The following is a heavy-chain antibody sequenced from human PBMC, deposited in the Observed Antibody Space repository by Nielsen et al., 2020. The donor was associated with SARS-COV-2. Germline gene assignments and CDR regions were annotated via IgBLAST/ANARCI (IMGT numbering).Heavy chain of an antibody. Sequence: LKISCAASGFTFSSFWMNWVRQAPGKGLEWVANIKQDGRDKYYVDSVKGRFTISRDNAKNSLYLEMNSLRAEDTAVYYCATAYGYSYFDHWGQGTLVTVSS. V-gene: IGHV3-7*05. CDR3: ATAYGYSYFDH. D-gene: IGHD3-22*01. CDR1: GFTFSSFW. J-gene: IGHJ4*02. CDR2: IKQDGRDK.